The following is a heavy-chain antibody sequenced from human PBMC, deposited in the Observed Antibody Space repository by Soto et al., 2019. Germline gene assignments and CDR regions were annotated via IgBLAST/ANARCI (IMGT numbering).Heavy chain of an antibody. V-gene: IGHV1-2*04. CDR3: ARSQYSSSWYFGY. Sequence: QVQLVQSGGEVKKPGASVKVSCKASGYTFTGYYMHWVRQAPGQGLEWMGWINPNSGGTNYAQKFQGWVTMTRDTSISTAYMELSRLRSDDTAVYYCARSQYSSSWYFGYWGQGTLVTVSS. D-gene: IGHD6-13*01. CDR1: GYTFTGYY. CDR2: INPNSGGT. J-gene: IGHJ4*02.